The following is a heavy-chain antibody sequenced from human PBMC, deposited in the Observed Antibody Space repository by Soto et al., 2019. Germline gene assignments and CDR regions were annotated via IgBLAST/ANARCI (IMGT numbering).Heavy chain of an antibody. J-gene: IGHJ4*02. V-gene: IGHV3-15*07. D-gene: IGHD2-15*01. CDR3: TTMNGGSGALDY. Sequence: PGGSLSLSCAASGFTFSNAWMNWVRQAPGKGLEWVGRIKSKTDGGTTDYAAPVKGRFTISRDDSKNTLYLQMNSLKTEDTAVYYCTTMNGGSGALDYWGQGTLVTVSS. CDR1: GFTFSNAW. CDR2: IKSKTDGGTT.